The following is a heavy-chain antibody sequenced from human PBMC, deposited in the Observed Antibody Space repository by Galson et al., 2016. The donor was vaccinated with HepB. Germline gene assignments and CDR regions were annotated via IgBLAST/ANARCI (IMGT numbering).Heavy chain of an antibody. Sequence: SLRLSCAASGFTLSGYIMNWVRQAPGKGLEWVSGITRSGDATHYADSVKGRFTVSRDNSKNTLYLQMNSLRAEDTAVYYCARESSYGDYVLVYWGQGTLVTVSS. V-gene: IGHV3-23*01. J-gene: IGHJ4*02. CDR3: ARESSYGDYVLVY. CDR2: ITRSGDAT. CDR1: GFTLSGYI. D-gene: IGHD4-17*01.